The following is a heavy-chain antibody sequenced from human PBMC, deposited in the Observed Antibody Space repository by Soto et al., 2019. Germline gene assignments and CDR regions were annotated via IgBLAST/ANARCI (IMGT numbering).Heavy chain of an antibody. CDR2: ISSSSSTI. J-gene: IGHJ6*03. Sequence: GGSLRLSCAASGFTFSSYSMNWVRQAPGKGLEWVSYISSSSSTIYYADSVKGRFTISRDNAKNSLYLQMNSLRAEDTAVYYCARDNRMITFGGVIEIYYYYYYMDVCGKGTTVTVSS. CDR3: ARDNRMITFGGVIEIYYYYYYMDV. CDR1: GFTFSSYS. D-gene: IGHD3-16*02. V-gene: IGHV3-48*01.